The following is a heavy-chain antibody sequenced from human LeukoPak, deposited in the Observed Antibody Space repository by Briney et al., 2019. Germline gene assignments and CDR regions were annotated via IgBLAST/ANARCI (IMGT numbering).Heavy chain of an antibody. CDR3: ARDRVGATEGAFDI. D-gene: IGHD1-26*01. CDR1: GGSISSSSYY. J-gene: IGHJ3*02. Sequence: SETLSLTCTVSGGSISSSSYYWGWIRQPPGKGLEWIGSIYYSGSTYYNPSLKSRVTISVDTSKNQFSLMLTSVTAADTAMYYCARDRVGATEGAFDIWGQGTMVTVSS. CDR2: IYYSGST. V-gene: IGHV4-39*07.